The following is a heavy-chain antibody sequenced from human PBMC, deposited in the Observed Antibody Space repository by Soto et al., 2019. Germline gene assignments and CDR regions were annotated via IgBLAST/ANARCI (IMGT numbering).Heavy chain of an antibody. D-gene: IGHD4-17*01. CDR3: AVYQDDYGDYRELDY. V-gene: IGHV1-18*01. CDR2: ISAYNGNT. Sequence: QVQLVQSGAEVKKPGASVKVSCKASGYTFTSYGISWVRQAPGQGLEWMGWISAYNGNTNYAQKLQGRVTMTTDTSTSTAYMELGRRRSDDTAVYYCAVYQDDYGDYRELDYWGQGTLVTVSS. J-gene: IGHJ4*02. CDR1: GYTFTSYG.